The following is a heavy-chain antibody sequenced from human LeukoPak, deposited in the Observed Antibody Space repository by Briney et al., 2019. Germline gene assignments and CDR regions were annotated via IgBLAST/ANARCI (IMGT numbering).Heavy chain of an antibody. V-gene: IGHV3-30*03. CDR2: ISYDGSNK. CDR1: GFTFSSYG. CDR3: ASQSYAKFDH. Sequence: GGSLRLSCAASGFTFSSYGMHWVRQAPGRGLEWVAVISYDGSNKYYADSVKGRFTISRDNSKNTLYLQMNSLRVEDTAVYYCASQSYAKFDHWGQGTLVTVSS. D-gene: IGHD3-16*01. J-gene: IGHJ5*02.